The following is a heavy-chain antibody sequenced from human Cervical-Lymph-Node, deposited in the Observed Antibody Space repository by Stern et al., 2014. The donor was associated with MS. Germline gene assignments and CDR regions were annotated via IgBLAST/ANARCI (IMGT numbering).Heavy chain of an antibody. J-gene: IGHJ2*01. Sequence: VQLVESGGGLVQPGGSLRLSCAASGFTFSTYWVSWVRQAPGKGLEWVANIKQDGSEKYYVDSVKGRFTISRDNAKNSLYLQMNSLRAEDTAVYYCATVAAYWYFDLWGRGTLVTVSS. CDR3: ATVAAYWYFDL. CDR2: IKQDGSEK. CDR1: GFTFSTYW. D-gene: IGHD6-19*01. V-gene: IGHV3-7*01.